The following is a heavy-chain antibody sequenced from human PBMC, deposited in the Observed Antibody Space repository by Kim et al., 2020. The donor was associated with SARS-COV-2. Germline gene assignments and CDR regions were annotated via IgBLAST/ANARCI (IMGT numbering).Heavy chain of an antibody. Sequence: SVKVSCKASGCTFSSYAISWVRQAPGQGLEWMGGIIPIFGTANYAQKFQGRVTITADESTSTAYMELSSLRSEDTAVYYCARNYYDSSGPTHDAFDIWGQGTMVTVSS. D-gene: IGHD3-22*01. CDR1: GCTFSSYA. CDR2: IIPIFGTA. V-gene: IGHV1-69*13. CDR3: ARNYYDSSGPTHDAFDI. J-gene: IGHJ3*02.